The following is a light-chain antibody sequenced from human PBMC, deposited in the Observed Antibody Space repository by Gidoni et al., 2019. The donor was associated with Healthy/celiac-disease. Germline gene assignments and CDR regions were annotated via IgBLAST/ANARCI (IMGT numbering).Light chain of an antibody. J-gene: IGKJ1*01. CDR2: GAS. CDR3: QQYGSSPRT. CDR1: QSVSRSC. V-gene: IGKV3-20*01. Sequence: EIVLTQSPGTLSLSPGERATLSCRASQSVSRSCLAWYQQKPGQAPSILIDGASSRATGSPDRFGGRGSGTDFTLTISRLEPEDCAVYYCQQYGSSPRTFGQGTKVEIK.